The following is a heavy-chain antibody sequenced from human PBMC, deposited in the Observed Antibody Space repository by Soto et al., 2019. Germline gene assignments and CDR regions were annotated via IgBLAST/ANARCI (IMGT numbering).Heavy chain of an antibody. J-gene: IGHJ6*02. CDR2: MSFDENSK. CDR3: AKDKGRSLTGGMDV. V-gene: IGHV3-30*18. Sequence: GGSLRLSCAASGFTFSSFGMHWVRQAPGKGLEWVAVMSFDENSKYYADSMKGRFIISRDNSKNTLYLEMNSLRAEDTAVYYCAKDKGRSLTGGMDVWGQGTTVTVSS. CDR1: GFTFSSFG. D-gene: IGHD3-9*01.